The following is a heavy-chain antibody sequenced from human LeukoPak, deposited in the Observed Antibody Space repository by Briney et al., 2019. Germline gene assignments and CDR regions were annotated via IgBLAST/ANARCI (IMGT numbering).Heavy chain of an antibody. D-gene: IGHD6-19*01. V-gene: IGHV3-30-3*01. J-gene: IGHJ4*02. CDR3: ARTYSSGCQDY. Sequence: GRSLRLSCAASGFTFSSYAMHWVRQAPGKGVEWVAVISYDGSNKYYADSVKGRFTISRDNSKNTLYLQMNSLRAEDTAVYYCARTYSSGCQDYWGQGTLVTVSS. CDR2: ISYDGSNK. CDR1: GFTFSSYA.